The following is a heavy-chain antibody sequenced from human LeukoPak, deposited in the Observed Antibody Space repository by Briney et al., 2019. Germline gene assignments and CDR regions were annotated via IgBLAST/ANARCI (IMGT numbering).Heavy chain of an antibody. J-gene: IGHJ4*02. Sequence: GGSLRLSCAASGFSVGSNYMTWVRQAPGKGLECVPVICSGGSTYYADSVKGRFTISRHNTKNTLYLQMNSLRAEDTAVYYCSSSSPTSYTDYWGQGTLVTVSS. V-gene: IGHV3-53*04. CDR3: SSSSPTSYTDY. CDR1: GFSVGSNY. D-gene: IGHD6-13*01. CDR2: ICSGGST.